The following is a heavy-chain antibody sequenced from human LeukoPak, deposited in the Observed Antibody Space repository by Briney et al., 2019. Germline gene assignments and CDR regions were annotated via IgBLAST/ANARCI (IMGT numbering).Heavy chain of an antibody. CDR3: ARGWELLRAFDI. CDR2: IHHTGNT. J-gene: IGHJ3*02. Sequence: SETLSLTCAVSGYSISSGNYWGWIRQLPERGLEWIGSIHHTGNTYYNPSLKSRVTISVDTSKNQFSLKLSSVTAADTAVYYCARGWELLRAFDIWGQGTMVTVSS. V-gene: IGHV4-38-2*01. CDR1: GYSISSGNY. D-gene: IGHD1-26*01.